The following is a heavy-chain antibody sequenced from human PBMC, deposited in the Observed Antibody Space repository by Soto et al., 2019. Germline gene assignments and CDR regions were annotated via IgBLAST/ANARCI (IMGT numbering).Heavy chain of an antibody. J-gene: IGHJ6*02. CDR1: GYSFTSYW. CDR2: IYPGDSDT. D-gene: IGHD6-13*01. V-gene: IGHV5-51*01. CDR3: ASSYSSPDNYYYYYGMDV. Sequence: PGESLKISCKGSGYSFTSYWIGWVRQMPGKGLERMGIIYPGDSDTRYSPSFQGQVTISADKSISTAYLQWSSLKASDTAMYYCASSYSSPDNYYYYYGMDVWVQGTTVTVSS.